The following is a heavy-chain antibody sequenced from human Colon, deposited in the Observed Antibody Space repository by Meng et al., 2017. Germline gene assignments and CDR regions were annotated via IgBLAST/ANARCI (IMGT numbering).Heavy chain of an antibody. D-gene: IGHD3-3*01. J-gene: IGHJ4*02. CDR3: ATLEWYIGHY. V-gene: IGHV3-23*01. CDR2: IRDGGAT. Sequence: GGSLRLSCAASGFTLSGYAISWVRQAPGKGPEWVAAIRDGGATFYAGSVQGRFTLSRDNSQNMVFLQMSSLRVDDTAVYYCATLEWYIGHYWGQATLVTVSS. CDR1: GFTLSGYA.